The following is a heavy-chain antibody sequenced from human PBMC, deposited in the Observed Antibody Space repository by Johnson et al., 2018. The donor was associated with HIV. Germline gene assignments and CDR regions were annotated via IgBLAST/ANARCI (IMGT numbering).Heavy chain of an antibody. CDR3: ARSLGNWGNDAFDI. CDR2: IAFDGSNK. D-gene: IGHD3-16*01. V-gene: IGHV3-30*03. CDR1: GFSFSDYG. Sequence: QVQLVESGGGGVQPGRSLRLSCAASGFSFSDYGMHWVRQAPCKGLEWVAVIAFDGSNKYYADSVKGRFTISRDNSKNTLYLQMNSLRAEDTAVYYCARSLGNWGNDAFDIWGQGTMVTVSS. J-gene: IGHJ3*02.